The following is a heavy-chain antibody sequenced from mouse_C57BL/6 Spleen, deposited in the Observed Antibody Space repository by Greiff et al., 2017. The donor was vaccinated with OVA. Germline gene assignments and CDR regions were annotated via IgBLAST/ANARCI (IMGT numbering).Heavy chain of an antibody. V-gene: IGHV2-2*01. CDR2: IWSGGST. D-gene: IGHD3-2*02. Sequence: VQRVESGPGLVQPSQSLSITCTVSGFSLTSYGVHWVRQSPGKGLEWLGVIWSGGSTDYNAAFISRLSISKDNSKSQVFFKMSSLQSDDTAIYYCARYSSGYDYAMDYWGQGTSVTVSS. J-gene: IGHJ4*01. CDR1: GFSLTSYG. CDR3: ARYSSGYDYAMDY.